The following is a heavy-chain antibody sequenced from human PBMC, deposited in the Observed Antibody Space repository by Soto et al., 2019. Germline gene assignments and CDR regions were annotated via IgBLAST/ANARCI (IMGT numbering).Heavy chain of an antibody. CDR2: ISAYNGNT. CDR1: GYTFTSYG. CDR3: ASSTTTVTTKYYYYYGMDV. Sequence: GASVKVSCKASGYTFTSYGISWVRQAPGQGLEWMGWISAYNGNTNYAQKLQGRVTMTTDTSTSTAYMELRSLRSDDTAVYYCASSTTTVTTKYYYYYGMDVWGQGTTVTVSS. J-gene: IGHJ6*02. D-gene: IGHD4-17*01. V-gene: IGHV1-18*01.